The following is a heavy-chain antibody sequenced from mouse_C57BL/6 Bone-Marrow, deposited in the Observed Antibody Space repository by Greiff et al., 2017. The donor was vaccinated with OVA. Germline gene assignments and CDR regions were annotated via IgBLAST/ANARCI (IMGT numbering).Heavy chain of an antibody. V-gene: IGHV7-3*01. CDR2: IRNKANGYTT. CDR1: GFTFTDYY. D-gene: IGHD2-1*01. J-gene: IGHJ1*03. Sequence: EVNVVESGGGLVQPGGSLSLSCAASGFTFTDYYMSWVRQPPGKALEWLGFIRNKANGYTTEYSASVKGRFTISRDNSQSILYLQMNALRAEDSATYYCARHYYGNGWYVDVWGTGTTVTVSS. CDR3: ARHYYGNGWYVDV.